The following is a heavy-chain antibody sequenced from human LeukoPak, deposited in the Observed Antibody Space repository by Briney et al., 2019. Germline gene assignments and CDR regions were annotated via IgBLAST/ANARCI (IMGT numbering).Heavy chain of an antibody. V-gene: IGHV1-18*01. Sequence: GASVKVSCKASGYTFTSYGISWVRQAPGQGLEWMGWISAYNGNTNYAQKLQGRVTMTTDTSTSTAYMELRSLRSDDTAVYYCARDMITMVRGVIVFDYWGQETLVTVSS. J-gene: IGHJ4*02. CDR2: ISAYNGNT. CDR3: ARDMITMVRGVIVFDY. D-gene: IGHD3-10*01. CDR1: GYTFTSYG.